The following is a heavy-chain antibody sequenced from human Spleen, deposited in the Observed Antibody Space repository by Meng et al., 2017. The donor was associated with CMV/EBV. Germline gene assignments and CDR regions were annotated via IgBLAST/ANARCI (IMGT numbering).Heavy chain of an antibody. V-gene: IGHV1-8*01. CDR2: MNPHSGNT. Sequence: YDIHWVRQATGQGLEWMEWMNPHSGNTGYAQKFQGRVTMTRNTSISTAYMELSSLRSEDTAVYYCARDTIFGVVIGPTGYYYGMDVWGQGTTVTVSS. J-gene: IGHJ6*02. CDR1: YD. CDR3: ARDTIFGVVIGPTGYYYGMDV. D-gene: IGHD3-3*01.